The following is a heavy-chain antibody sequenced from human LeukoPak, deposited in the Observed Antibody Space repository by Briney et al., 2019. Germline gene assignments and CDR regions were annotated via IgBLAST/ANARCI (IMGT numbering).Heavy chain of an antibody. J-gene: IGHJ6*02. CDR2: TYYSGST. D-gene: IGHD3-16*01. Sequence: SETLSLTCTVSGGSISSYYWSWLRQPPGKGLEWIGYTYYSGSTNYNPSLKSRVTISVDTSKNQFSLKLSSVTAADTAIYYCVRFGVNYDMDVWGQGTTVTVFS. CDR3: VRFGVNYDMDV. V-gene: IGHV4-59*01. CDR1: GGSISSYY.